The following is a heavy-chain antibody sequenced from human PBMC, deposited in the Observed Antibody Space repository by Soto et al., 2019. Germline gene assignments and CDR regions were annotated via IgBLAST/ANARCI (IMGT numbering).Heavy chain of an antibody. CDR3: ARQIYDSDTGPNFQYYFDS. D-gene: IGHD3-22*01. V-gene: IGHV5-10-1*01. J-gene: IGHJ4*02. CDR2: IDPSDSQT. Sequence: GESLKISCKGSGYSFAGYWITWVRQKPGKGLEWMGRIDPSDSQTYYSPSFRGHVTISATKSITTVFLQWSSLRASDTAMYYCARQIYDSDTGPNFQYYFDSWGQGTPLTVSS. CDR1: GYSFAGYW.